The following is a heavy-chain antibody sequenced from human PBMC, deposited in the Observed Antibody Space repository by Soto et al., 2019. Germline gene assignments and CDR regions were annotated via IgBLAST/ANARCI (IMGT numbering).Heavy chain of an antibody. CDR2: ISAYNGNT. V-gene: IGHV1-18*01. CDR3: ARVSFFMDSSGYDAFDI. D-gene: IGHD3-22*01. Sequence: ASVKVSCKSSGYTFTSYGISWVRQAPGQGLEWMGWISAYNGNTNYAQKLQGRVTMTTDTSTSTAYMELRSLRSDDTAVYYCARVSFFMDSSGYDAFDIWGQGTMVTFSS. CDR1: GYTFTSYG. J-gene: IGHJ3*02.